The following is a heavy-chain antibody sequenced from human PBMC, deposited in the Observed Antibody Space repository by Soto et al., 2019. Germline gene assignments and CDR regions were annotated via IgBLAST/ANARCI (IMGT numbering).Heavy chain of an antibody. Sequence: SETLSLTCTVSGGSISSSSYYWGWIRQPPGKGLEWIGSIYYSGSTYYNPSLKSRVTISVDTSKNQFSLKLSSVTAADTAVYYCARRDYDFWSGYYQGNWFDPWGQGTLVTVS. D-gene: IGHD3-3*01. CDR3: ARRDYDFWSGYYQGNWFDP. J-gene: IGHJ5*02. V-gene: IGHV4-39*01. CDR2: IYYSGST. CDR1: GGSISSSSYY.